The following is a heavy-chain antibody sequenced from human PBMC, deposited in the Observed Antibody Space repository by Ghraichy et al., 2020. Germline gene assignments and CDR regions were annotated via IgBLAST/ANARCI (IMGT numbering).Heavy chain of an antibody. CDR3: AKGCQQLPYCFCGTDV. D-gene: IGHD6-13*01. CDR1: GFIFSSFA. V-gene: IGHV3-23*01. Sequence: GGSLRLSCAASGFIFSSFAMAWVRQAPGEGLEWVSAVSGSGGSTYYADSVQGRFTISRDNSKNTLYLQMNSLTAEDTAVYYCAKGCQQLPYCFCGTDVWGQGTTVTVSS. CDR2: VSGSGGST. J-gene: IGHJ6*02.